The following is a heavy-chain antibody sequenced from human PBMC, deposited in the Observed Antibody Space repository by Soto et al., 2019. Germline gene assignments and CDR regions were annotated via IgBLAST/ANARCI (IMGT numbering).Heavy chain of an antibody. D-gene: IGHD3-22*01. Sequence: QLQLQESGPGLVKPSETLSLTCTVSGGSISSSSYYWGWIRQPPGKGLEWIGSIYYSGSTYYNPSLKSRVTISVDTSKNQFSLKLSSVTAADTAVYYCARHYRSQYYYDSSGPFDYWGQGTLVTVSS. J-gene: IGHJ4*02. CDR3: ARHYRSQYYYDSSGPFDY. CDR2: IYYSGST. V-gene: IGHV4-39*01. CDR1: GGSISSSSYY.